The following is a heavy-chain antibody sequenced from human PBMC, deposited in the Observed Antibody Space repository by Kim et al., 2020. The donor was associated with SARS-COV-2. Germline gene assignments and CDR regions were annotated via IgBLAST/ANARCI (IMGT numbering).Heavy chain of an antibody. Sequence: ASVKVSCKASGYTFTGYYMHWVRQAPGQGLEWMGRINPNSGGTNYAQKFQGRVTMTRDTSISTAYRELSRLRSDDTAVYYCARKTGTTRNAFNVWGQGTVVTVSS. CDR3: ARKTGTTRNAFNV. CDR2: INPNSGGT. V-gene: IGHV1-2*06. J-gene: IGHJ3*01. D-gene: IGHD1-7*01. CDR1: GYTFTGYY.